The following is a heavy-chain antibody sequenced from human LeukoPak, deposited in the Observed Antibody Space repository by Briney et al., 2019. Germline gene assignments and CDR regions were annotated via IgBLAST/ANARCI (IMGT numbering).Heavy chain of an antibody. Sequence: EASVKVSCKASGGTFSSYAISWVRQAPGQGLEWMGVINPSGGSTSYAQKFQGRVAMTRDTSTSTVYMELSSLRFEDTAVYYCARGEGGNSVGYWGQGTLVTVSS. V-gene: IGHV1-46*01. CDR2: INPSGGST. J-gene: IGHJ4*02. CDR1: GGTFSSYA. CDR3: ARGEGGNSVGY. D-gene: IGHD4-23*01.